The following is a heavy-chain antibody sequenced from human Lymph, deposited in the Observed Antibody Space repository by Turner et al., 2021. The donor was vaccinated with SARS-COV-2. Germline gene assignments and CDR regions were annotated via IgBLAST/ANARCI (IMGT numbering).Heavy chain of an antibody. J-gene: IGHJ3*02. CDR2: IYIGGTK. CDR3: ARDLGPLAFDI. V-gene: IGHV3-53*02. Sequence: EVQLVETGGGFIQPGGSLRLSCAASGFTVSSNYMGWVRQAPGKGLEWFSVIYIGGTKYYADSVKGRFTISRDNSKNTLYLQMNSLRAEDTAVYYCARDLGPLAFDIWGQGTMVTVSS. CDR1: GFTVSSNY.